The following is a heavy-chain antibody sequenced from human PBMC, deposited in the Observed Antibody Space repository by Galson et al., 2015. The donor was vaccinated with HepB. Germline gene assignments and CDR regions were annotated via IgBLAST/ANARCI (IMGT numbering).Heavy chain of an antibody. CDR2: IDSSGDGT. CDR3: AKRGILRTAGRYFDY. Sequence: APGKGLEWVSAIDSSGDGTYYADSVKGRFTISRDNSKNTLYLEMNSLRAEDTAVYYCAKRGILRTAGRYFDYWGQGTLLTVSS. J-gene: IGHJ4*02. V-gene: IGHV3-23*01. D-gene: IGHD6-13*01.